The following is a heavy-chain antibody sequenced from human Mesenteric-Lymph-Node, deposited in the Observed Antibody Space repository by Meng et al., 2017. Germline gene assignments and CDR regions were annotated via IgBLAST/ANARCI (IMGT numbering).Heavy chain of an antibody. D-gene: IGHD7-27*01. CDR2: AGTNFNPSV. CDR1: GGSVSSGAYQ. J-gene: IGHJ4*02. Sequence: VQLQESGPALVRPSETLPLICTVSGGSVSSGAYQWGWIRQPPGKGLEWIGYAGTNFNPSVNINPSLKSRVTISLDTSKNQFSLKLSSVTAADTAVYYCARDHWGSLDYWGQGSLVTVSS. CDR3: ARDHWGSLDY. V-gene: IGHV4-61*08.